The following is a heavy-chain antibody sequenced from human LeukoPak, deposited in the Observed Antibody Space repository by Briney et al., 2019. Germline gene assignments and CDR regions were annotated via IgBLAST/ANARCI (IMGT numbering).Heavy chain of an antibody. D-gene: IGHD2-21*02. CDR3: ARAYCGGDCYSIRSRYYFDY. J-gene: IGHJ4*02. V-gene: IGHV4-59*01. Sequence: PSETLSLTCTVSGGSISSYYWSWIRRPPGKGLEWIGNIHYSGSTNYNPSLKSRVSISVDRSKNQFSLKLNSVTAADTAVYYCARAYCGGDCYSIRSRYYFDYWGQGTLVTVSS. CDR1: GGSISSYY. CDR2: IHYSGST.